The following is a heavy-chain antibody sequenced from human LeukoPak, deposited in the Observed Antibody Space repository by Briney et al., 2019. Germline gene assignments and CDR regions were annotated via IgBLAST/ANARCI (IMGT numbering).Heavy chain of an antibody. V-gene: IGHV3-30-3*01. Sequence: PGGSLRLSCAASGFTFSSYAMHWVRQAPGKGLEWVAVISYDGSNKYYADSVKGRFTISRDNSKNTLYLRMNSLRAEDTAVYYCASRTSWYYGLDVWGQGTTVTVSS. CDR2: ISYDGSNK. CDR1: GFTFSSYA. CDR3: ASRTSWYYGLDV. J-gene: IGHJ6*02. D-gene: IGHD1-1*01.